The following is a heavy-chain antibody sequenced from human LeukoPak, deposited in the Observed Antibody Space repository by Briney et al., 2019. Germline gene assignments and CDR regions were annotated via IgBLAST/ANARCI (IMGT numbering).Heavy chain of an antibody. D-gene: IGHD3-22*01. CDR1: GYSFTSYW. J-gene: IGHJ3*02. Sequence: GESLKISCKGSGYSFTSYWIGWVRQMPGKGLEWMGIIYPGDSDTRYSPSFQGQVTISADKSISTAYLQWSSLKASDTAMYYCARRYYYDSSGPSRTLGFAFGIWGQGTMVTVSS. CDR3: ARRYYYDSSGPSRTLGFAFGI. CDR2: IYPGDSDT. V-gene: IGHV5-51*01.